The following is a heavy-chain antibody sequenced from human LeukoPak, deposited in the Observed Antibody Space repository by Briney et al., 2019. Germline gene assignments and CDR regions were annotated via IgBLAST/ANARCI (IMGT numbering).Heavy chain of an antibody. J-gene: IGHJ6*02. V-gene: IGHV3-30-3*01. CDR2: ISYDGSNK. D-gene: IGHD3-10*01. CDR3: AKDSRSYGSGSYYYYGMDV. CDR1: GFTFSSYA. Sequence: GGSLRLSCAASGFTFSSYAMHWVRQAPGKGLEWVAVISYDGSNKYYADSVKGRFTISRDNSKNTLYLQMNSLRAEDTAVYYCAKDSRSYGSGSYYYYGMDVWGQGTTVTVSS.